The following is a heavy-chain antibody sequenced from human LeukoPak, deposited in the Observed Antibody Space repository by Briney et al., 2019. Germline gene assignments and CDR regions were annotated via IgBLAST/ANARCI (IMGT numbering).Heavy chain of an antibody. D-gene: IGHD2-2*01. CDR2: IYYSGST. Sequence: SETLSLTCTVSGGSISSYYWSWIRQPPGKGLEWIGYIYYSGSTNYNPSLKSRVTISVDTSKNQFSLELSSVTAADTAVYYCARAKDIVVVPAHFDIWGQGTTVTVSS. CDR3: ARAKDIVVVPAHFDI. J-gene: IGHJ3*02. V-gene: IGHV4-59*01. CDR1: GGSISSYY.